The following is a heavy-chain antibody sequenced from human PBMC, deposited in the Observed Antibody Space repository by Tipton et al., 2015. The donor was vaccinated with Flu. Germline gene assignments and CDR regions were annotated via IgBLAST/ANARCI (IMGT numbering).Heavy chain of an antibody. Sequence: TLSLTCTVSGGSISSYYWSWIRQPPGKGLEWIGYIYYSGSTNYNPSLKSRVTISVDTSKNQFSLKLSSVTAADTAVYYCARDSPDWGFAYWGQGTLVTVSS. CDR1: GGSISSYY. CDR2: IYYSGST. D-gene: IGHD3/OR15-3a*01. J-gene: IGHJ4*02. V-gene: IGHV4-59*01. CDR3: ARDSPDWGFAY.